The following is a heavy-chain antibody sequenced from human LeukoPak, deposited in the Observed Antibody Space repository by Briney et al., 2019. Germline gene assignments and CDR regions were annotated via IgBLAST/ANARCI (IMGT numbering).Heavy chain of an antibody. CDR1: GGSFSGYY. D-gene: IGHD2-15*01. CDR3: ARVRYCSGGSCS. CDR2: ISHSGST. J-gene: IGHJ5*02. V-gene: IGHV4-34*01. Sequence: KASETLSLTCAVYGGSFSGYYWSWIRQPPGKGLEWIGEISHSGSTNYNPSLKSRVTISVDTSKNQFSLKLSSVTAADTAVYYCARVRYCSGGSCSWGQGTLVNVSS.